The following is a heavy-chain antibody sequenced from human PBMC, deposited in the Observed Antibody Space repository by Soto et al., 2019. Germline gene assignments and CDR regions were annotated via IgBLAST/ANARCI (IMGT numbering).Heavy chain of an antibody. Sequence: LSLNCTVTGGSDSSGRYYGSWIRQPQGKGLEWIGYIYFSGVATYNPSLKSRATMSRDTSKNEFSLKLTSVTAADTAIYYCARGDSDLAVSEAAYWGQGTLVTVSS. CDR1: GGSDSSGRYY. J-gene: IGHJ1*01. D-gene: IGHD2-15*01. CDR3: ARGDSDLAVSEAAY. V-gene: IGHV4-61*01. CDR2: IYFSGVA.